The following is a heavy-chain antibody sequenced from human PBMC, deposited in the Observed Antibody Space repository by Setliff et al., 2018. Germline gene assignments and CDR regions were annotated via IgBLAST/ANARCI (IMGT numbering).Heavy chain of an antibody. Sequence: ETLSLTCTVSGGSISSSSYYWGWIRQPPGKGLEWVSMIRGSAQTTYYADSVKGRFTISRGNSKNTVYLEMNSLRAEDTAVYYCAKRGPYCSGGTCHYYFDYWGQGTLVTVSS. D-gene: IGHD2-15*01. CDR1: GGSISSSSYY. V-gene: IGHV3-23*01. J-gene: IGHJ4*02. CDR2: IRGSAQTT. CDR3: AKRGPYCSGGTCHYYFDY.